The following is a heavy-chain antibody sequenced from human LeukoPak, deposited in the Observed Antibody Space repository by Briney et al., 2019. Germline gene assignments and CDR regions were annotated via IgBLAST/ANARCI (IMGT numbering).Heavy chain of an antibody. Sequence: GGSLRLSCAASGFTFSSYAMSWVRQAPGKGLEWVSAISGSGGSTYYADSVKGRFTISRDNAKNSLYLQMNSLRAEDTAVYYCAREYSSSWYVNWFDPWGQGTLVTVSS. CDR1: GFTFSSYA. CDR3: AREYSSSWYVNWFDP. J-gene: IGHJ5*02. V-gene: IGHV3-23*01. D-gene: IGHD6-13*01. CDR2: ISGSGGST.